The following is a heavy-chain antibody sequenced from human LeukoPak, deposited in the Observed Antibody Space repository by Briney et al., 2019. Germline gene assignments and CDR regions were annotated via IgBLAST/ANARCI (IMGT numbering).Heavy chain of an antibody. J-gene: IGHJ5*02. V-gene: IGHV1-2*02. CDR3: ARGKSNLVALNWLDP. CDR2: INPNSGGT. D-gene: IGHD5-24*01. Sequence: ASVKVSCKASGYTFNGYYIHWVRQAPGQGLEWMGWINPNSGGTNYAQKVQDRVTMTRDTSISTAYMELSRLTSDDTATYYCARGKSNLVALNWLDPWGQGTLVTVSS. CDR1: GYTFNGYY.